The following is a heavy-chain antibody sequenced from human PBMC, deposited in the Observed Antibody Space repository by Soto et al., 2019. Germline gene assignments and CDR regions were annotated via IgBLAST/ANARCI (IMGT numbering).Heavy chain of an antibody. CDR3: ARLRIYYDSSRGTVYAFDM. CDR2: IYYSGST. V-gene: IGHV4-61*08. D-gene: IGHD3-22*01. J-gene: IGHJ3*02. CDR1: GGSVSSGDYY. Sequence: SETLSLTCTVSGGSVSSGDYYWSWIRQPPGKGLEWIGYIYYSGSTNYNPSLKSRVTISVDTSKNQFSLKLSSVTAADTAVYYCARLRIYYDSSRGTVYAFDMWGQGTMVT.